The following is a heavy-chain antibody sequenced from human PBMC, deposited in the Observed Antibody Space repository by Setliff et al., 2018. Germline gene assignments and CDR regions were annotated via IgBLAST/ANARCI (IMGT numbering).Heavy chain of an antibody. CDR3: ARVGDYMGFYYNYYMDV. V-gene: IGHV5-51*01. D-gene: IGHD3-10*01. CDR1: GYTFTSYW. J-gene: IGHJ6*03. Sequence: PGESLKISCKGSGYTFTSYWIGWVRQMPGKGLEWMGIIYAGDSDTKYSPSFQGQVTISADKSISTAYLQWSSLKASDTAMYYCARVGDYMGFYYNYYMDVWGKGATVTVSS. CDR2: IYAGDSDT.